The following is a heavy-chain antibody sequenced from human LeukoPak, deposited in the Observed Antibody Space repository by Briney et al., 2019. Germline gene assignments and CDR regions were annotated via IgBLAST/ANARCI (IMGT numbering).Heavy chain of an antibody. V-gene: IGHV3-21*01. Sequence: GGSLRLSCAASGFTFSSYSMNWVRQAPGKGLEWVSSISSSSSYIYYADSVKGRFTISRDNAKNSLYLQMNSLRAEDTAVYYCARVSRLVVPAKSYYYYYMDVWGKGTTVTVSS. J-gene: IGHJ6*03. CDR3: ARVSRLVVPAKSYYYYYMDV. CDR1: GFTFSSYS. CDR2: ISSSSSYI. D-gene: IGHD2-2*01.